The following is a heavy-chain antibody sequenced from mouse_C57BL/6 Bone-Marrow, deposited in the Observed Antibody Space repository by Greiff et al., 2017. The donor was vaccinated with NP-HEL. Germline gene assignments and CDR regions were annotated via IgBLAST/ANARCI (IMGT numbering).Heavy chain of an antibody. J-gene: IGHJ3*01. CDR2: IYPGGGYT. V-gene: IGHV1-63*01. CDR1: GYTFTNYW. Sequence: VQLQQSGAELVRPGTSVKMSCKASGYTFTNYWIGWAKQRPGHGLEWIGDIYPGGGYTNYNEKFKGKATLTADKSSSTAYMQFSSLTSEDSAIYYCARSYYYGSSSFAYWGQGTLVTVSA. D-gene: IGHD1-1*01. CDR3: ARSYYYGSSSFAY.